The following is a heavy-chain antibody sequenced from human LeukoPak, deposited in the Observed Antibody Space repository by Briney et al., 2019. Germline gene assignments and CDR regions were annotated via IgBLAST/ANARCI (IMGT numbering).Heavy chain of an antibody. J-gene: IGHJ5*02. V-gene: IGHV4-61*01. CDR1: GGSVSSGSYY. CDR2: IYYSGST. Sequence: SETLSLTCTVSGGSVSSGSYYRSWIRQPPGKGLEWIGYIYYSGSTNYNPSLKSRVTISVDTSKNQFSLKLSSVTAADTAVYYCASPRSYYDSSGYYISWGQGTLVTVSS. CDR3: ASPRSYYDSSGYYIS. D-gene: IGHD3-22*01.